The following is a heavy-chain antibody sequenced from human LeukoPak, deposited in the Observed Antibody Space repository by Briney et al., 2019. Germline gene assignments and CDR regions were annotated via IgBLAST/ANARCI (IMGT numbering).Heavy chain of an antibody. CDR1: GFTFSSYW. V-gene: IGHV3-30*03. D-gene: IGHD6-13*01. CDR3: ARRWSFDY. J-gene: IGHJ4*02. Sequence: GGSLRLSCAASGFTFSSYWMTWVRQAPGKGLEWVAVISYDESDKYYADSVKGRFTISRDNSKNTLYLQMNSLRPEDTAVYYCARRWSFDYWGQGTLVTVSS. CDR2: ISYDESDK.